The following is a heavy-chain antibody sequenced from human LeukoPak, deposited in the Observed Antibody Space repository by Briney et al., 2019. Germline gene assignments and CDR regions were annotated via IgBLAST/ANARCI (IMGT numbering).Heavy chain of an antibody. CDR2: IYPGDSDT. V-gene: IGHV5-51*01. CDR3: ARQFEPREVNFDY. CDR1: GYSFTTYW. J-gene: IGHJ4*02. Sequence: TGESLKISCKGSGYSFTTYWIGWVRQMPGKGLEWMGIIYPGDSDTRYSPSFQGQVTISADKSISTAYLQWSSLKASDTAMYYCARQFEPREVNFDYWGQGTLVTVSS.